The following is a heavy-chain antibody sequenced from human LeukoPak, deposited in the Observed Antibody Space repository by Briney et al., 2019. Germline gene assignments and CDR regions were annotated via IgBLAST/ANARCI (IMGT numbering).Heavy chain of an antibody. CDR1: GGSISSYY. CDR3: ARTRAYGGRPDY. Sequence: SETLSLTCTVSGGSISSYYWSWIRQPPGKGLEWIGYISYSGSTNYNPSLKSRVTISVDTSKNQFSLKLTSATAADTAVYYCARTRAYGGRPDYWGQGTLVTVSS. V-gene: IGHV4-59*01. D-gene: IGHD4-23*01. J-gene: IGHJ4*02. CDR2: ISYSGST.